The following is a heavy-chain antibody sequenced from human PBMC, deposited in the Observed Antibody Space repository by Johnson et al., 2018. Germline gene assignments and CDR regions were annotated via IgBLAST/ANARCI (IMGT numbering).Heavy chain of an antibody. CDR3: AKEGWFGGNYYYYYMDV. Sequence: QVELVQAGGGVVEPGRSLRLSCAASGFTFSSYGMHWVRQAPGKGLAWVAVISFDGSSIYYAASVRGRFTISRDNAKTSLYLQMNSMRAEDTAWYYCAKEGWFGGNYYYYYMDVWGKGTTVTVSS. D-gene: IGHD3-10*01. CDR1: GFTFSSYG. CDR2: ISFDGSSI. J-gene: IGHJ6*03. V-gene: IGHV3-30*18.